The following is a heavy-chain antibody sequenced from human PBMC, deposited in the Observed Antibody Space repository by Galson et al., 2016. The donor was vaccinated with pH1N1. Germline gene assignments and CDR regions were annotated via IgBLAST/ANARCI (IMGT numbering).Heavy chain of an antibody. Sequence: SLRLSCAATGFVFSSCSVNWVRQAPGKGLEWVSTITSRDEKYYADSLKGRFTISRDNAKKSVYLEMNTLGAEDTAIYYCARGRSSGWEHWYFDLWGRGTLVTVSS. J-gene: IGHJ2*01. CDR3: ARGRSSGWEHWYFDL. D-gene: IGHD6-19*01. V-gene: IGHV3-21*01. CDR1: GFVFSSCS. CDR2: ITSRDEK.